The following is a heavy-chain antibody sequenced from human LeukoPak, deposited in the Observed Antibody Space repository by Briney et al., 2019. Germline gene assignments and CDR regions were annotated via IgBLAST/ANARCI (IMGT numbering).Heavy chain of an antibody. D-gene: IGHD3-10*01. CDR2: ISYDGSNK. Sequence: GGSLRLSCAASAFTFSAYGMHWVRQAPGKGLEWVAVISYDGSNKYYADSVKGRFTISRDNSKNTLYLQMNSLRAEDTAVYYCARDSGAFDIWGQGTMVTVSS. CDR3: ARDSGAFDI. CDR1: AFTFSAYG. J-gene: IGHJ3*02. V-gene: IGHV3-30*19.